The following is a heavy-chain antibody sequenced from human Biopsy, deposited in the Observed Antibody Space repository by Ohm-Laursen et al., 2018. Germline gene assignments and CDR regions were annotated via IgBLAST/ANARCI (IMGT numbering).Heavy chain of an antibody. D-gene: IGHD3-22*01. CDR2: IFYRGST. CDR3: ARDYDTSGYYYVS. Sequence: SETLSLTRTVSGGSISNNNYYWGWIRQPPGKGLEWIGSIFYRGSTHYKPSLNSRVNISVDTSKNQFSLKLNSVTAADTAVYYCARDYDTSGYYYVSWGQGTLVTVSS. J-gene: IGHJ5*02. CDR1: GGSISNNNYY. V-gene: IGHV4-39*01.